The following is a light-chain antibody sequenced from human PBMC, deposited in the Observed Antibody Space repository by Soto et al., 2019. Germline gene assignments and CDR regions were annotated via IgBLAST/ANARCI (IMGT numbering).Light chain of an antibody. CDR1: QSVSSSF. CDR2: GAS. J-gene: IGKJ4*01. CDR3: QQYGSSPFLT. Sequence: EIVLTQSPDTLSLSPGERATLSCRACQSVSSSFLAWYQQKPGQAPRLLIYGASSRATGIPDRFSGSGSGTDFTLTISRLEPEDFAVYYCQQYGSSPFLTFGGGTKVEIK. V-gene: IGKV3-20*01.